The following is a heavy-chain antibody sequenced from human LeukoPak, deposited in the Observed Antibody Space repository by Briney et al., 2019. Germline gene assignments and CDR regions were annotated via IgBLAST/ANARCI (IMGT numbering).Heavy chain of an antibody. D-gene: IGHD2/OR15-2a*01. J-gene: IGHJ6*02. Sequence: SGPALVKPTQTLTLTCTFSVFSLSTSGMCVSWIRQPPGKALEWLARIDWDDDKYYSTSLKTRLTISKDTSKNQVVLTMTNMDPVDTATYYCARTPRATGYFLGMDVWGQGTTVAVSS. CDR1: VFSLSTSGMC. V-gene: IGHV2-70*11. CDR3: ARTPRATGYFLGMDV. CDR2: IDWDDDK.